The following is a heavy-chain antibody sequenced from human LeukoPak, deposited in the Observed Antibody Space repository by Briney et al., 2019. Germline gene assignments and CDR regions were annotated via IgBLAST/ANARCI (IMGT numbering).Heavy chain of an antibody. CDR1: GFTFSSYG. D-gene: IGHD3-22*01. J-gene: IGHJ4*02. CDR2: IRYDGSNK. CDR3: ARDSLTMIVGRQKRGLDY. Sequence: GGSLRLSCAASGFTFSSYGMHWVRQAPGKGLEWVAFIRYDGSNKYYADSVKGRFTISRDNAKNSLYLQMNSLRAEDTAVYYCARDSLTMIVGRQKRGLDYWGQGTLVTVSS. V-gene: IGHV3-30*02.